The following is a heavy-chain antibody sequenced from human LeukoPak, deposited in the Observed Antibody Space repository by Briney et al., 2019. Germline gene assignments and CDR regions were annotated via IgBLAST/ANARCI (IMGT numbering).Heavy chain of an antibody. D-gene: IGHD3-22*01. CDR2: IYYSGST. V-gene: IGHV4-59*01. CDR3: ARDGDYYDSSGYLVRGHTDQNAFDI. J-gene: IGHJ3*02. Sequence: SETLSLTCTVSGGSISSYYWSWIRQPPGKGLEWIGYIYYSGSTNYNPSLKSRVTISVDTSKNQFSLKLSSVTAADTAVYYYARDGDYYDSSGYLVRGHTDQNAFDIWGQGTMVTVSS. CDR1: GGSISSYY.